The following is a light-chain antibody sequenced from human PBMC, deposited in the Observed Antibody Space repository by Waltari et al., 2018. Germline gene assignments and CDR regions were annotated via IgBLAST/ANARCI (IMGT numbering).Light chain of an antibody. J-gene: IGLJ1*01. CDR3: CSFAGRTSLLYV. CDR2: DVT. Sequence: QSALTQPASVSGSPGQSITIPCTGTSSDVGIYDLVSRYQQYPGRASKLMIYDVTNRPSGISNRFSGSKSGNTASLTISGLQPEDEADYYCCSFAGRTSLLYVFGTGTKVTVL. CDR1: SSDVGIYDL. V-gene: IGLV2-23*02.